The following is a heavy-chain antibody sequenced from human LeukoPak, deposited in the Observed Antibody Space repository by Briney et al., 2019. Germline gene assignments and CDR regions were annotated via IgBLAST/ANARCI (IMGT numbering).Heavy chain of an antibody. CDR3: ARIQSYYYYVDV. CDR1: GFTFSSYS. J-gene: IGHJ6*03. Sequence: GGSLRLSCAASGFTFSSYSMNWVRQAPGKGLEWVSYISSSSSTIYYADSVKGRFTISRDNAKNSLYLQMNSLRAEDTAVYYCARIQSYYYYVDVWGKGTTVTVSS. CDR2: ISSSSSTI. V-gene: IGHV3-48*04.